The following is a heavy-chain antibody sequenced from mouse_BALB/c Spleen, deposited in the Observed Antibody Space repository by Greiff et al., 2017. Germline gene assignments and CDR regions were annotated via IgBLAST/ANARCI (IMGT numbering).Heavy chain of an antibody. CDR3: ARWTTASFAY. Sequence: DVMLVESGGGLVKPGGSLKLSCAASGFTFSSYAMSWVRQTPEKRLEWVASISSGGSTYYPDSVKGRFTISRDNARNILYLQMSSLRSEDTAMYYCARWTTASFAYWGQGTLVTVSA. V-gene: IGHV5-6-5*01. CDR1: GFTFSSYA. J-gene: IGHJ3*01. D-gene: IGHD1-2*01. CDR2: ISSGGST.